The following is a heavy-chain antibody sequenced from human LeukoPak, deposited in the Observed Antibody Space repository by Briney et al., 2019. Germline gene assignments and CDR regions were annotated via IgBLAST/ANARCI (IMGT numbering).Heavy chain of an antibody. CDR3: AKNVMVKRYIDY. V-gene: IGHV3-23*01. D-gene: IGHD5-18*01. Sequence: GGSLRLSCAASGFILNNHAMTWVRQAPGKGLQWISVISGSGRTIEYEDSVKGRFTISRDNSKNTVSLQMNNLRVEDTAIYYSAKNVMVKRYIDYWGQGTPVTVSS. CDR2: ISGSGRTI. CDR1: GFILNNHA. J-gene: IGHJ4*02.